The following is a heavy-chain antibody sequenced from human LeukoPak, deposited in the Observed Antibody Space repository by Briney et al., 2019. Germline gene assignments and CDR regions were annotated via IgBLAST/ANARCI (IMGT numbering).Heavy chain of an antibody. Sequence: SETLSLTCTVSGGSISSSSYYWGWIRQPPGKGLEWFGSIYDSGSTYYNPSLKSRVTISVDTSKNQFSLKLSSVTAADTAVYYCASYYDSSGYLVDWGQGTLVTVSS. CDR3: ASYYDSSGYLVD. D-gene: IGHD3-22*01. CDR1: GGSISSSSYY. CDR2: IYDSGST. J-gene: IGHJ4*02. V-gene: IGHV4-39*01.